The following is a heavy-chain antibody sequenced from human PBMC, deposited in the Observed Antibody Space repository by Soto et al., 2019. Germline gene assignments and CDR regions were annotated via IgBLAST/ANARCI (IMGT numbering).Heavy chain of an antibody. Sequence: ASVKVSCKASGYTFTSYDINWVRQATGQGLEWMGWMNPNSGNTGYAQKFQGRVTMTRNTSISTAYMELSSLRSEDTAVYYCARSVRIAAAGDNWFDPWGQGTLVTVSS. D-gene: IGHD6-13*01. CDR2: MNPNSGNT. V-gene: IGHV1-8*01. CDR1: GYTFTSYD. J-gene: IGHJ5*02. CDR3: ARSVRIAAAGDNWFDP.